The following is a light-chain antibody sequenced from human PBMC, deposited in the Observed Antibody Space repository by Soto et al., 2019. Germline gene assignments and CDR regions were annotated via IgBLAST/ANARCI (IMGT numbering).Light chain of an antibody. CDR2: GTG. J-gene: IGKJ4*01. CDR3: KHYGSSVT. V-gene: IGKV3-20*01. CDR1: ESVSSHY. Sequence: EIVMTQSPGTVSLSPGERATLSCRASESVSSHYIGWYQQRRGQAPRLLIYGTGNRAPGIPDRFSGDGAGTDFTLTITRLEPEDFAVYYCKHYGSSVTFGGGTKVELK.